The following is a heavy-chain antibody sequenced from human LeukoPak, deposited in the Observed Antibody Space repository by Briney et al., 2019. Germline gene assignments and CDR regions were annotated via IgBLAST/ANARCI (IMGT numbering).Heavy chain of an antibody. CDR2: IYTSVST. CDR1: VGSISSGSYY. Sequence: SETLSLTCTVSVGSISSGSYYWSWIRQPAGKGLEWIGRIYTSVSTNYNPSLKSRVTISVDTSKNQFSLKLSSVTAADTAVYYCARLRLWFDYWGQGTLVTVSS. D-gene: IGHD5-18*01. CDR3: ARLRLWFDY. J-gene: IGHJ4*02. V-gene: IGHV4-61*02.